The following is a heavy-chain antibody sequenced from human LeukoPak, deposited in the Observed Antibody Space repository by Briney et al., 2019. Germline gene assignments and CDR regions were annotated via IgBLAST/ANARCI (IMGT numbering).Heavy chain of an antibody. CDR3: ARGEYYFDY. CDR1: AFTFSDYY. D-gene: IGHD3-10*01. V-gene: IGHV3-11*04. Sequence: PGGSLRLSCAASAFTFSDYYMSLIRKAPGKGLEWVSYISSSGITIYYADSVEGRFTISRDNAKNSLYLQMNSLRAEDTAVYYCARGEYYFDYWGQGTLVTVSS. J-gene: IGHJ4*02. CDR2: ISSSGITI.